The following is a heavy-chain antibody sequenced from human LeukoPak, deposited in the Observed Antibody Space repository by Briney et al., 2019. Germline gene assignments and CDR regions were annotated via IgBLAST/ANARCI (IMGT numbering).Heavy chain of an antibody. Sequence: ASVKVSCKVSEYTLSEDFMHWVRQAPGKGLEWMGGFKPEEGDSVYAQKFQGRVIMTEDTSTDTAYMELTSLKSEDTAVYYCAAGYGDFFDFWGQGTLVTVSS. CDR2: FKPEEGDS. J-gene: IGHJ4*02. CDR3: AAGYGDFFDF. D-gene: IGHD4-17*01. V-gene: IGHV1-24*01. CDR1: EYTLSEDF.